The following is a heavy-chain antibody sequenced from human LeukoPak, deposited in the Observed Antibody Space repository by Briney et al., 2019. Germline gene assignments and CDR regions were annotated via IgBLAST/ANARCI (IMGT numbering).Heavy chain of an antibody. Sequence: SETLSLTCTVSGYSISSGYYWGWIRQPPGKGLEWIGSIYHSGSTYYNPSLKSRVTISIDTSKNQFSLQLSSVTAADTAMYYCARHHYYGSGSYYNDAFDIWGQGTMVTVSS. V-gene: IGHV4-38-2*02. D-gene: IGHD3-10*01. CDR2: IYHSGST. J-gene: IGHJ3*02. CDR1: GYSISSGYY. CDR3: ARHHYYGSGSYYNDAFDI.